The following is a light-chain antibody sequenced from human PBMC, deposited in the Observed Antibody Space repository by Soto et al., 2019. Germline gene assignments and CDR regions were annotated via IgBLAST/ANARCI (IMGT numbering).Light chain of an antibody. J-gene: IGLJ2*01. Sequence: QSVLTQPASVSGSPGQSITISCTGTNSDVGVNNYVSWYKQHPGKPPELLIYEVKIRPSGVSDRFSGSKSGSAASLTISGLQPEDAADYYCSSSTTSSPVIFGGGTKLTVL. CDR1: NSDVGVNNY. CDR3: SSSTTSSPVI. V-gene: IGLV2-14*01. CDR2: EVK.